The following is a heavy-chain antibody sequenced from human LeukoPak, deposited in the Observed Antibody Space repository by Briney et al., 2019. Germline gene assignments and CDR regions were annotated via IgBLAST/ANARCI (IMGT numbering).Heavy chain of an antibody. D-gene: IGHD3-9*01. CDR3: ARSPVLRYFDWLRGFDY. CDR2: IYYSGST. V-gene: IGHV4-61*01. CDR1: GYSISSGYY. J-gene: IGHJ4*02. Sequence: SETLSLTCTVSGYSISSGYYWSWIRQPPGKGLEWSGYIYYSGSTNYNPSLKSRVTISVDTSKNQFSLKLSSVTAVDTAVYYCARSPVLRYFDWLRGFDYWGQGTLVTVSS.